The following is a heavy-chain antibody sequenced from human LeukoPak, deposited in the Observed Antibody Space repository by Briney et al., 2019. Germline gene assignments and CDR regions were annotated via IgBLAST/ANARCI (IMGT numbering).Heavy chain of an antibody. J-gene: IGHJ4*02. CDR3: ARVRPSRRPGMVAEY. CDR1: GFTFSGYG. D-gene: IGHD5-18*01. V-gene: IGHV3-23*01. Sequence: GGTLRLSCTASGFTFSGYGMSWVRQAPGKGLEWVSSISSSGGSTYYADSVKGRFTISRDNAKNSLYLQMNSLRAEDTAVYYCARVRPSRRPGMVAEYWGQGTLVTVSS. CDR2: ISSSGGST.